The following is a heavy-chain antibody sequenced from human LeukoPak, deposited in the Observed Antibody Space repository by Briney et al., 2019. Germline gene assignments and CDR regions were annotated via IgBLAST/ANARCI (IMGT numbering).Heavy chain of an antibody. CDR1: GYTFSRHD. CDR3: ASDNDYVWGSYGY. D-gene: IGHD3-16*01. Sequence: ASVKVSCKASGYTFSRHDINWVRQAAGQGLEWMGWMNPKSGNTGYAQRFQGRVTMTRNISISTAYMELRSLKSEDMAMYYCASDNDYVWGSYGYWGQGTLVTVSS. J-gene: IGHJ4*02. V-gene: IGHV1-8*01. CDR2: MNPKSGNT.